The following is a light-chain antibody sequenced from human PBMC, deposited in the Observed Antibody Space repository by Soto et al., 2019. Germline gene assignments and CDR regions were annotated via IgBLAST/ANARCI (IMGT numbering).Light chain of an antibody. CDR1: NIGSKS. V-gene: IGLV3-21*04. J-gene: IGLJ1*01. CDR3: QVWNRSSDNFYA. CDR2: YDS. Sequence: SYELTQPPSVSAAPGKTARITCGGNNIGSKSVHWYQQKPGQAPVLVIYYDSDRPSGIPERFSGSNSGNTATLTISRVEAGEEADYNGQVWNRSSDNFYAFGTGTKPTVL.